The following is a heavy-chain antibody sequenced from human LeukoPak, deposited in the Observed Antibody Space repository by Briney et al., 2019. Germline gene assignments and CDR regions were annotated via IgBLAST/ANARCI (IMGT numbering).Heavy chain of an antibody. CDR3: ARGREAITPFDP. Sequence: SETLSLTCAVYGGSFSGYYWSWIRQPLGKGLEWIGEINHSGSTNYNPSLKSRVTISVDTSKNQFSLKLSSVTAADTAVYYCARGREAITPFDPWGQGTLVTVSS. D-gene: IGHD5-24*01. CDR2: INHSGST. V-gene: IGHV4-34*01. J-gene: IGHJ5*02. CDR1: GGSFSGYY.